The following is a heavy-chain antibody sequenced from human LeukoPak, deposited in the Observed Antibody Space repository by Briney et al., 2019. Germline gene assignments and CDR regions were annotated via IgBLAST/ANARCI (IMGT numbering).Heavy chain of an antibody. Sequence: GRSVRLSCAASGFIFDDFAMHWVRQAPGKGLEWVAGITWNSIRVDYADSVRGRFTVSRDNAINSLYLQMNSLIDEDTAVYYCARGDYHGSGGHADYWGQGTLVTVSS. J-gene: IGHJ4*02. V-gene: IGHV3-9*01. CDR1: GFIFDDFA. CDR3: ARGDYHGSGGHADY. CDR2: ITWNSIRV. D-gene: IGHD3-10*01.